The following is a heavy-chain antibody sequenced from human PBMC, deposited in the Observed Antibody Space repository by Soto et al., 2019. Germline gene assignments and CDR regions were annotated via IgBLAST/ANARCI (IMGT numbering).Heavy chain of an antibody. J-gene: IGHJ6*02. Sequence: GGSLRLSCAASGFTFSSYAMHWARQAPGKGLEWVAVISYDGSNKYYADSVKGRFTISRDNSKNTLYLQMNSLRAEDTAVYYCARPMVVTAIPPLDVWGQGTTVTVSS. V-gene: IGHV3-30-3*01. CDR3: ARPMVVTAIPPLDV. D-gene: IGHD2-21*02. CDR2: ISYDGSNK. CDR1: GFTFSSYA.